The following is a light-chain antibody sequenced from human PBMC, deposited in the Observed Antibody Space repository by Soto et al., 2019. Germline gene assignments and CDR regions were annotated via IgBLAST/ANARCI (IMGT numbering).Light chain of an antibody. CDR2: GAS. CDR3: QQYNNWPPVT. J-gene: IGKJ5*01. Sequence: EIVMTQSPVTLSVSPGERVTLSCRASQSVSNNLAWYQQKSGQAPRLLIYGASTRVTGIPARFSGSGSGTEFTLTISSLQSEDGAIYYCQQYNNWPPVTFGQGTRLDIK. CDR1: QSVSNN. V-gene: IGKV3-15*01.